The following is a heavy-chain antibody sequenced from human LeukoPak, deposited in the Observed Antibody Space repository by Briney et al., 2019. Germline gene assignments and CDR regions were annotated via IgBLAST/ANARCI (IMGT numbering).Heavy chain of an antibody. D-gene: IGHD1-26*01. Sequence: GRSLRLSCAASGFTFSSYGMHWVRQAPGKGLEWVGVIWYDGSNKYYADSVKGRFTISRDNSKNTLYLQMNSLRAEDTAVYYCASGSYYAFNYWGQGTLVTVSS. CDR3: ASGSYYAFNY. CDR2: IWYDGSNK. V-gene: IGHV3-33*01. CDR1: GFTFSSYG. J-gene: IGHJ4*02.